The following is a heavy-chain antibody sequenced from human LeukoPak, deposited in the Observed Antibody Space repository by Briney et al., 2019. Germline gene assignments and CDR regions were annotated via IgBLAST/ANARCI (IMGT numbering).Heavy chain of an antibody. J-gene: IGHJ4*02. CDR2: IWYDGGNK. CDR3: ARARVTSSPDDY. D-gene: IGHD3-10*01. CDR1: GFTFSNYG. Sequence: GGSLRLSCAASGFTFSNYGMHWVRQAPGKGLEWVAVIWYDGGNKYYADSVKGRFTISRDNSKNTLYLQMNSLRAEDTAVYYCARARVTSSPDDYWGQGTPVTVSS. V-gene: IGHV3-33*01.